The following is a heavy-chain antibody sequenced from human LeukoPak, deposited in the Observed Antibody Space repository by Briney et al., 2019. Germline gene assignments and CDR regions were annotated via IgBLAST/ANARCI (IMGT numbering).Heavy chain of an antibody. Sequence: GGSLRLSCAASGNYWMHWVRQAPGKGLVWVSHINSDGSWTSYADSVKGRFTISKDNAKNTVYLQMNNLRAEDTAVYHCVSFYETYWGRGTLVTVSS. CDR2: INSDGSWT. D-gene: IGHD2-2*01. V-gene: IGHV3-74*01. CDR1: GNYW. CDR3: VSFYETY. J-gene: IGHJ4*02.